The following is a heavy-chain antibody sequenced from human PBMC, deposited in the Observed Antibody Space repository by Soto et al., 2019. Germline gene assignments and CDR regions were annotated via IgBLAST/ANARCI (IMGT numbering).Heavy chain of an antibody. J-gene: IGHJ4*02. CDR1: GYTFTSYY. CDR3: AREAHRYYDREAFDY. V-gene: IGHV1-46*03. CDR2: INPSGGST. D-gene: IGHD3-22*01. Sequence: ASVKVSCKASGYTFTSYYMHWVRQAPGQGLEWMGIINPSGGSTSYAQKFQGRVTMTRDTSTSTVYMELSSLRSEDTAVYYCAREAHRYYDREAFDYWGQGTLVTVSS.